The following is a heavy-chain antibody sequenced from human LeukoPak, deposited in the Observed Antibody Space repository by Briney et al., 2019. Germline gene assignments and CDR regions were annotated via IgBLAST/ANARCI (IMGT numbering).Heavy chain of an antibody. Sequence: PSGTLSLTCAVYGGSFSGYYWSSIRQPPGKGLEWIGEINHSGSTNYNPSLKSRVTISVDTSKNQFCLKLSSVTAADTAVYYCARRDYYDSSGPHFDYYFDYWGQGTVVTVSS. CDR2: INHSGST. D-gene: IGHD3-22*01. CDR3: ARRDYYDSSGPHFDYYFDY. J-gene: IGHJ4*02. V-gene: IGHV4-34*01. CDR1: GGSFSGYY.